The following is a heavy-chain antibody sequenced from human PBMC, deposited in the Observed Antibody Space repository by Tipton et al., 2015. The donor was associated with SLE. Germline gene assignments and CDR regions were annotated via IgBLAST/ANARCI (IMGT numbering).Heavy chain of an antibody. Sequence: SLRLSCAASGFTFSDYYMSWIRQAPGKGLEWVSYISTSGSSIYYADSVKGRFTISRDNAKNSLYLQMNSLRAEDTAIYYCARVLGATRFDYWGQGTLVTVSS. J-gene: IGHJ4*02. CDR2: ISTSGSSI. D-gene: IGHD1-26*01. V-gene: IGHV3-11*04. CDR3: ARVLGATRFDY. CDR1: GFTFSDYY.